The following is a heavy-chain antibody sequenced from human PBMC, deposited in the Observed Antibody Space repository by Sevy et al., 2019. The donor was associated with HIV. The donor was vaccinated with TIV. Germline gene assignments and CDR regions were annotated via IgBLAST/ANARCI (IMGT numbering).Heavy chain of an antibody. CDR2: ISWDSDSI. V-gene: IGHV3-9*01. CDR1: GFTFDDYA. J-gene: IGHJ6*03. D-gene: IGHD1-26*01. CDR3: AKGNGAGLNYFYYMDV. Sequence: GGSLRLSCAASGFTFDDYAMHWVRQAPGKGLEWVSGISWDSDSIGYADSVKGRFSISRDSAKNSLYLQMNSLRPEDTALYYCAKGNGAGLNYFYYMDVWGKGTTVTVSS.